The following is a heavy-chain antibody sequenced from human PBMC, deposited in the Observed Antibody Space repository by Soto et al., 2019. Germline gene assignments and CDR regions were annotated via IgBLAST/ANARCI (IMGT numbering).Heavy chain of an antibody. CDR3: TTGRGGSAYVPGAY. CDR2: IKTNIDGGAT. J-gene: IGHJ4*02. D-gene: IGHD5-12*01. CDR1: GFSFTSAW. V-gene: IGHV3-15*07. Sequence: EVQLVESGGGLVKPGGSLRLSCAASGFSFTSAWMNWVRQIPGKGLEWVGRIKTNIDGGATDYSAPVKGRFTISRDDSKDTVYLQMTGLKTEDTAVYYWTTGRGGSAYVPGAYWGQGALVTVSS.